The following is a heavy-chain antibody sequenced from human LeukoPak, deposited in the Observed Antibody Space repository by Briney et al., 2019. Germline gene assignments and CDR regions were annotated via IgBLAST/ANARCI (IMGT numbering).Heavy chain of an antibody. CDR2: ISSDTTNK. CDR3: ARLAAASPGY. V-gene: IGHV3-30*10. D-gene: IGHD3-16*01. J-gene: IGHJ4*02. Sequence: PGGSLRLSCATSGFPFVAYALHWVRQAPGKGLEWVAVISSDTTNKYYMDSVKGRFTISRDKSKNTLYLQMDSLRLEDTAVYYCARLAAASPGYWGQGTLVTVSS. CDR1: GFPFVAYA.